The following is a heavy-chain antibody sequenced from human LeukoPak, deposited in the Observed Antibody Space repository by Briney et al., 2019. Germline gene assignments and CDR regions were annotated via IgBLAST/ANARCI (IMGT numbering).Heavy chain of an antibody. CDR1: GLTFSDYW. Sequence: GGSLRLSCAASGLTFSDYWMHWVRQAPGKGLVWVSRINTDGSDTRYADSVKGRFTISRDNAKNTLYLQMNSLRAEDTAVYYCARGITIAVAGTCIDYWGQGTLVTVSS. V-gene: IGHV3-74*01. J-gene: IGHJ4*02. D-gene: IGHD6-19*01. CDR3: ARGITIAVAGTCIDY. CDR2: INTDGSDT.